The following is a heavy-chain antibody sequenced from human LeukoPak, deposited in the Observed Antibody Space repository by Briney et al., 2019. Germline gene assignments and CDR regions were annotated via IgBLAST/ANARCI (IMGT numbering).Heavy chain of an antibody. CDR2: INSDGSST. J-gene: IGHJ4*02. V-gene: IGHV3-74*01. CDR1: GFTFVRYW. D-gene: IGHD3-22*01. Sequence: GGSLRLSCAASGFTFVRYWMHWVRQAPGKGLVWVSRINSDGSSTSYADSVKGRFTISRDNAKNTLYLQMNSLRAEDTAVYYCARVPYDSSGNYYFYSFDYWGQGTLVTVSS. CDR3: ARVPYDSSGNYYFYSFDY.